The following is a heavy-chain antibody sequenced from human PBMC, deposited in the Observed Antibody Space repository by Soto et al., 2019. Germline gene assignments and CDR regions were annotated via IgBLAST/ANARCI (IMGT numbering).Heavy chain of an antibody. CDR2: IWYDGSNK. CDR3: ARDKVRSYYYGMDV. Sequence: GGSLRLSCAASGFTFSSYGMHWVRQAPGKGLEWVAVIWYDGSNKYYADSVKGRFTISRDNSKNTLYLQMNSLRAEDTAVYYCARDKVRSYYYGMDVWGHGTTVTVSS. D-gene: IGHD3-10*01. CDR1: GFTFSSYG. V-gene: IGHV3-33*01. J-gene: IGHJ6*02.